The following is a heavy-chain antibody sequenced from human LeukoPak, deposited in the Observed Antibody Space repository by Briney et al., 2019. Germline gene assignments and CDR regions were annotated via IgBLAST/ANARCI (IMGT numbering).Heavy chain of an antibody. V-gene: IGHV3-7*01. D-gene: IGHD6-19*01. CDR3: ARDDWWQFIAVAITSYFDS. CDR1: GFTFSTYW. J-gene: IGHJ4*02. Sequence: GGSLRLSCAASGFTFSTYWMSWVRQAPGKGLEWVANIKPDGSEKYYMDSVKGRFTISRDNAKNSLYLQVNSLRAEDTAVYYCARDDWWQFIAVAITSYFDSWGQGTLVTVSS. CDR2: IKPDGSEK.